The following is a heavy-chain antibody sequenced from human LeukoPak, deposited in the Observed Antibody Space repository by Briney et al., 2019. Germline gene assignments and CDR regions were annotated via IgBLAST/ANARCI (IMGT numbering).Heavy chain of an antibody. CDR3: ARANFLYCSSTTCLFDY. CDR2: INPNDDDT. D-gene: IGHD2-2*01. CDR1: GYTFTDYY. V-gene: IGHV1-2*02. J-gene: IGHJ4*02. Sequence: GASVDVCCQACGYTFTDYYMYWVRQAPGQGFEWMGWINPNDDDTNYAQKFQGRVTMTRDTSISTAHMEVSRLRSDDTAVYYCARANFLYCSSTTCLFDYWGQGTLVTVSS.